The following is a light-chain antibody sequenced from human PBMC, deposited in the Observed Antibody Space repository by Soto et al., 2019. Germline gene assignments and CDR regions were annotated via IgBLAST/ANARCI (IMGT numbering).Light chain of an antibody. CDR2: EVR. V-gene: IGLV2-14*01. Sequence: QSALAQPASVSGSPGQSITISCTGTSSDIGGYDYVSWYQQRPGKAPKLMIYEVRYRPSGVSNRFSGSKSGNTASLTISGLQAEDEAVYYCCSYTRTSNHYLFGSGTKVTVL. CDR3: CSYTRTSNHYL. J-gene: IGLJ1*01. CDR1: SSDIGGYDY.